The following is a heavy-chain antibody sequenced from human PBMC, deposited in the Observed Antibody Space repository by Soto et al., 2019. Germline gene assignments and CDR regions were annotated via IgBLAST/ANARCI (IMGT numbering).Heavy chain of an antibody. CDR3: ARDSDSKGWGSSTFDI. J-gene: IGHJ3*02. Sequence: EVQLLESGGGLVQPGGSLRLSCVASGFTFSIYAMNWVRQAPGKGLEWVSTISAVGGSTYYADSMKGRFTISRDNSKNTMYLQMNSLRAEDTAIYYCARDSDSKGWGSSTFDIWGQGTMVTVSS. CDR1: GFTFSIYA. V-gene: IGHV3-23*01. CDR2: ISAVGGST. D-gene: IGHD7-27*01.